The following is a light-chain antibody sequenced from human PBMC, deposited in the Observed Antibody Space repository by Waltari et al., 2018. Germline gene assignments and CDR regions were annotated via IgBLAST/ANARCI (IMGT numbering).Light chain of an antibody. CDR3: MQGVHLPLT. V-gene: IGKV2-29*02. CDR1: QTLLHSDGNTF. Sequence: VMTHTPRTLSVPPGPPASISCTSRQTLLHSDGNTFLFWYMQKPGQSPHLLIYDVSSRFSGVPDRFSGSGSGTDFTLKISRVEAEDTGVYYCMQGVHLPLTFGGGTKVEI. J-gene: IGKJ4*01. CDR2: DVS.